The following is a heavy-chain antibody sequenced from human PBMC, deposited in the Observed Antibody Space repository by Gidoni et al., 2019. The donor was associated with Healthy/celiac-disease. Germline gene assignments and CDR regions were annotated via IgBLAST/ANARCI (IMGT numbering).Heavy chain of an antibody. D-gene: IGHD3-22*01. CDR1: GGTFSSYA. Sequence: QVQLVQSGAAVKKPGSSVKVSCKASGGTFSSYAISWVRPAPGQGLEWMGRIIPIFGIANYAQKFQGRVTITADKSTSTAYMELSSLRSEDTAVYYCARAIYYYDRGPENDYWGQGTLVTVSS. CDR2: IIPIFGIA. CDR3: ARAIYYYDRGPENDY. J-gene: IGHJ4*02. V-gene: IGHV1-69*04.